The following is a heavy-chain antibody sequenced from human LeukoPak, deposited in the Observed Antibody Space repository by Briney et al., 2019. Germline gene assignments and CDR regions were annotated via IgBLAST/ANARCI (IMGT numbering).Heavy chain of an antibody. CDR1: GCTISSYY. D-gene: IGHD3-10*01. CDR2: IYYSGST. CDR3: ARDRYYYGSGSWGYYYYYGMDV. J-gene: IGHJ6*02. V-gene: IGHV4-59*01. Sequence: SETLSFTGTVSGCTISSYYWSWIRQPPGKGLEGIGYIYYSGSTNYNPSLKSRVTISVDTSKNQFSLKLSSVTAADTAVYYCARDRYYYGSGSWGYYYYYGMDVWGQGATVTVSS.